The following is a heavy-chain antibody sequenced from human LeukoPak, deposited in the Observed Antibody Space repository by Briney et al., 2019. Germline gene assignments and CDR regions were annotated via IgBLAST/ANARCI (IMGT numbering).Heavy chain of an antibody. CDR2: IYYSGTT. D-gene: IGHD6-19*01. CDR1: GGSISSYSYY. V-gene: IGHV4-39*01. J-gene: IGHJ4*02. CDR3: ARHGDSSVWYVAY. Sequence: PSETLSLTCTVSGGSISSYSYYWGWIRKPPGKGLEWIGSIYYSGTTYYNPSLKSRVTISVDTSNNQFSLRLSSVTAADTAVYYCARHGDSSVWYVAYWGQGTLVTVSS.